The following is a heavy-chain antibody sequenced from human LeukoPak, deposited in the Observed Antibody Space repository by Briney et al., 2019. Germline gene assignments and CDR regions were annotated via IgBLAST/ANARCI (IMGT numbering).Heavy chain of an antibody. D-gene: IGHD3-9*01. CDR1: GFTFSTYS. Sequence: GGSLRLSCAASGFTFSTYSMNWVRQAPGKGLECVSSISSSSSYIYYADSVKGRFTISRDNAKNSLYLQMNSLRAEDTAVYYCAREKTFYNILTGYKRGGYYFDYWGQGILVTVSS. J-gene: IGHJ4*02. V-gene: IGHV3-21*01. CDR2: ISSSSSYI. CDR3: AREKTFYNILTGYKRGGYYFDY.